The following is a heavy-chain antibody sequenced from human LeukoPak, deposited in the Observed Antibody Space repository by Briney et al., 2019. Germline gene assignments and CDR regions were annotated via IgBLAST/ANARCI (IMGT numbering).Heavy chain of an antibody. J-gene: IGHJ4*02. CDR2: INHSGST. CDR3: ARPRFTAAGTDDY. Sequence: SETLSLTCAVYGGSFSGYYWSWIRQPPGKGLEWIGEINHSGSTNYNPSLKSRVTISVDTSKNQFSLKLSSVTAADTAVYYCARPRFTAAGTDDYWGQGTLVTVSS. CDR1: GGSFSGYY. V-gene: IGHV4-34*01. D-gene: IGHD6-13*01.